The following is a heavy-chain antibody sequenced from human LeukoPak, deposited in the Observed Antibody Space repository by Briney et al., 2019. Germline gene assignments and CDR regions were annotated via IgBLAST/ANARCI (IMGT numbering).Heavy chain of an antibody. J-gene: IGHJ4*02. CDR1: GYTFTGYY. Sequence: GASVKVSCKASGYTFTGYYLHWVRQAPGQGLEWMGWINPYSGDTNYAQKFQGRVAITRDTSISTAHMEMRRLRSDDTAVYYCARLFPYDYDSSGYYYYFDYWGQGTLVTVSS. D-gene: IGHD3-22*01. V-gene: IGHV1-2*02. CDR2: INPYSGDT. CDR3: ARLFPYDYDSSGYYYYFDY.